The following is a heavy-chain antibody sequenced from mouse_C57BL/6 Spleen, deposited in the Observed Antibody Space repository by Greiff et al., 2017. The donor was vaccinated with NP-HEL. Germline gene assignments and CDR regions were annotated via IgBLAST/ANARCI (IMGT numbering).Heavy chain of an antibody. CDR2: IFPGSGST. CDR1: GYTFTDYY. Sequence: QVQLQQSGPELVKPGASVKISCKASGYTFTDYYINWVKQRPGQGLEWIGWIFPGSGSTYYNEKFKGKATLTVDKSSSTAYMLLSSLTSEDSAVYFGARGRYYGSSYPWADYWGQGTTLTVSS. J-gene: IGHJ2*01. D-gene: IGHD1-1*01. CDR3: ARGRYYGSSYPWADY. V-gene: IGHV1-75*01.